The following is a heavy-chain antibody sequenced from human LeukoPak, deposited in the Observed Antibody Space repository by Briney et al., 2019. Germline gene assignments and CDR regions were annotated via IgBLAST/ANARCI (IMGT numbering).Heavy chain of an antibody. Sequence: SETLSLTCIVSGASITNYYWSWIRQPAGKGLQWIGRISSRGDTNYNPSLKSRVFMSIDRSKNQFSLKLLSLTAADTAVYYCAREYGDFDYWGRGTLDTVSS. V-gene: IGHV4-4*07. J-gene: IGHJ4*02. CDR1: GASITNYY. CDR3: AREYGDFDY. D-gene: IGHD4-17*01. CDR2: ISSRGDT.